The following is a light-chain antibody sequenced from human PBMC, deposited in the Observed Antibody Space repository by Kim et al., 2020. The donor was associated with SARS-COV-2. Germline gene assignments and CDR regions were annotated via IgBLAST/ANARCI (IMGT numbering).Light chain of an antibody. J-gene: IGLJ3*02. CDR3: CSYAGSNAFGV. V-gene: IGLV2-23*02. CDR2: EVA. CDR1: NSDVGRYNL. Sequence: QSITTSCTGSNSDVGRYNLVSWYQQHPGKAPKLVIYEVAKRPAGVSNRFSGSKSGNTASLTISGLQAEDEGDYYCCSYAGSNAFGVFGGGTQLTVL.